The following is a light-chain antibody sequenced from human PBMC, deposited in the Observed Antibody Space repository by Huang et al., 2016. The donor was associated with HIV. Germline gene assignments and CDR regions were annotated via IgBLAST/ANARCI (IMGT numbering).Light chain of an antibody. CDR2: HAS. J-gene: IGKJ4*01. CDR3: LQNYNYPLT. V-gene: IGKV1-6*01. Sequence: AIQVTQSPSSLSASVGDRVNMTCRSSHDIGNDIGWYQQKQGKAPKLLRQHASTLQSGTPSRFSGSGSGTDFTLHISSLQPEDFATYYCLQNYNYPLTFGGGTKVEIK. CDR1: HDIGND.